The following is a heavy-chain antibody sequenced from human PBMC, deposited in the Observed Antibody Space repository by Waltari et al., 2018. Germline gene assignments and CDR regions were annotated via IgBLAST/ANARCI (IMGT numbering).Heavy chain of an antibody. V-gene: IGHV4-39*01. CDR1: GVSISSSSYY. Sequence: QLQLQESGPGLVKPSETLSLPCTVSGVSISSSSYYWGWISQTPGQWLEWIGSIYYSGSTYYNPSLKSRVTISVDTSKNQFSLKLRSVTAADTAVYYCARSSLDYYGSGSYYKWGQGTLVTVSS. CDR2: IYYSGST. D-gene: IGHD3-10*01. J-gene: IGHJ4*02. CDR3: ARSSLDYYGSGSYYK.